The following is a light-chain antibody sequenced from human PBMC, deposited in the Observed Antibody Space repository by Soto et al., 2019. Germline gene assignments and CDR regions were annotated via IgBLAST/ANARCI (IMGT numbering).Light chain of an antibody. J-gene: IGKJ2*01. V-gene: IGKV3-15*01. Sequence: EIAMTQSPATLSLSPGERATLSCRASQSISTDLAWYQQIHGQPPSLLLYSASASATGVPARFTGSGSGSEFTLTISGLQSEDFAIYYCQQGHNRPLNFGQGNKLEI. CDR3: QQGHNRPLN. CDR1: QSISTD. CDR2: SAS.